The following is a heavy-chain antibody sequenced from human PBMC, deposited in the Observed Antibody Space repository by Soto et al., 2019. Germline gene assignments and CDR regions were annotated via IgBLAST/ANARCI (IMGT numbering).Heavy chain of an antibody. D-gene: IGHD2-21*01. V-gene: IGHV4-39*01. CDR3: ARQPTTGDTDLWFDP. CDR2: IFYSGST. Sequence: SETLSLTCNVSGGSISTSRSYWAWIRQPPGKGLEWLANIFYSGSTYYNPSLASRVTVSVDTSKNEFSLKLRSVTAADTAVYYCARQPTTGDTDLWFDPSGQGTLVTVPS. J-gene: IGHJ5*02. CDR1: GGSISTSRSY.